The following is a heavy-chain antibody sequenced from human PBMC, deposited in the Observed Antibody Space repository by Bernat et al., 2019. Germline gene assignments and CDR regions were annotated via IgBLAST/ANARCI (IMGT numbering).Heavy chain of an antibody. V-gene: IGHV3-48*03. CDR2: ISSSGSTI. J-gene: IGHJ4*02. D-gene: IGHD3-10*01. CDR3: AKEGAPYYGSGSSFDY. CDR1: GFTFSSYE. Sequence: EVQLVESGGGLVQPGGSLRLSCVASGFTFSSYEMNWVRQAPGKGLEWVSYISSSGSTIYYADSVKGRFTISRDNAKNSLYLQMNSLRAEDTAVYYCAKEGAPYYGSGSSFDYWGQGTLVTVSS.